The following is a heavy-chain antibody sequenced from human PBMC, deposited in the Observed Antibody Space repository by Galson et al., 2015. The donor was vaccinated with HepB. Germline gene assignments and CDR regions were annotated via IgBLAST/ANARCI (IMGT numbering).Heavy chain of an antibody. Sequence: SVKVSCKASGYTFTSYGISWVRQAPGQGLEWMGWISAYNGNTNYAQKLQGRVTMTTDTSTSTAYMELRSLRSDDTAVYYCARIAIVVVIPTNPPDYWGQGTLVTVSS. CDR3: ARIAIVVVIPTNPPDY. D-gene: IGHD3-22*01. CDR1: GYTFTSYG. CDR2: ISAYNGNT. V-gene: IGHV1-18*01. J-gene: IGHJ4*02.